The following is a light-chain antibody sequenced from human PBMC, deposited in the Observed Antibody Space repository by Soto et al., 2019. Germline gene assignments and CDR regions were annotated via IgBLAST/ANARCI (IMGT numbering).Light chain of an antibody. Sequence: DIVMTQSPDSLAVSLGERATINCKSSQSVLYSSNNQNYLAWYQQKPRQPPKLLIYWASTRESGVPDRFSGSGSGTDFTLTISSLQAEDVAVYYCQQYYSTPTWTFGQGTKVEIK. CDR2: WAS. CDR3: QQYYSTPTWT. CDR1: QSVLYSSNNQNY. V-gene: IGKV4-1*01. J-gene: IGKJ1*01.